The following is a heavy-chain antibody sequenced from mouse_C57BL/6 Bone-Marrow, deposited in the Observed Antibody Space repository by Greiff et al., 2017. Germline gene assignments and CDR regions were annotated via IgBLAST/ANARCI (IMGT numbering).Heavy chain of an antibody. CDR2: IHPNSGST. J-gene: IGHJ4*01. CDR3: ARLGGYYVYYYAMDY. Sequence: VQLQQPGAELVKPGASVKLSCKASGYTFTSYWMHWVKQRPGQGLEWIGMIHPNSGSTNYNEKFKSKATLTVDKSSSTAYMQLSSLTSEDSAVXYCARLGGYYVYYYAMDYWGQGTSVTVSS. V-gene: IGHV1-64*01. D-gene: IGHD2-3*01. CDR1: GYTFTSYW.